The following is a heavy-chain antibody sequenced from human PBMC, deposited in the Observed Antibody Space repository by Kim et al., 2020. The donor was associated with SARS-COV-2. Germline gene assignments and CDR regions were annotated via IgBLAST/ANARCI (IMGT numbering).Heavy chain of an antibody. Sequence: YADSVKGRFTISRDNAENSLYLQMDSLRAEDTAVYYCARDRGSAIYGMDVWGQGTTVTVSS. V-gene: IGHV3-21*01. D-gene: IGHD3-10*01. CDR3: ARDRGSAIYGMDV. J-gene: IGHJ6*02.